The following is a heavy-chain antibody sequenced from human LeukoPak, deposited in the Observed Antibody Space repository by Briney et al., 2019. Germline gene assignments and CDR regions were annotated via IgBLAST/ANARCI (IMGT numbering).Heavy chain of an antibody. CDR2: ISGDGSRR. Sequence: PGGSLRLSCAASGFSFDDYGMHWVRQAPGKGLEWVSLISGDGSRRYYADSVKGRFTISRDNSKNTLYLQMNSLRAEDTAVYYCARGGPAAMVRGVIIAGYFDYWGQGTLVTVSS. J-gene: IGHJ4*02. CDR3: ARGGPAAMVRGVIIAGYFDY. D-gene: IGHD3-10*01. CDR1: GFSFDDYG. V-gene: IGHV3-43*02.